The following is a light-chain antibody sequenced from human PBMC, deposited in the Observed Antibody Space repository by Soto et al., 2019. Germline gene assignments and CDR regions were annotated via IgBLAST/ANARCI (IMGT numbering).Light chain of an antibody. CDR1: QSISNSS. CDR3: QQYGTSRFT. CDR2: GAS. V-gene: IGKV3-20*01. J-gene: IGKJ3*01. Sequence: EIVLTQSPGTLSLSPGERATLSCRASQSISNSSLALYQKKPGQAPRLLVYGASARATGIPDRFSGSGSGTDFTLTISRLEPEDFAVYYCQQYGTSRFTFGPGTKVDIK.